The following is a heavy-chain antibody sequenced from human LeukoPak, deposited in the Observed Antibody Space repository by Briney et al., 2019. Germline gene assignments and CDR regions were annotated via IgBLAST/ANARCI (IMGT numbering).Heavy chain of an antibody. CDR3: ARALITMVRGVIIKSYGMDV. CDR2: IYSGGST. J-gene: IGHJ6*02. CDR1: GFTVSSNY. V-gene: IGHV3-53*04. D-gene: IGHD3-10*01. Sequence: PGGSLRLSCAASGFTVSSNYMSWVRQAPGKGLEWVSVIYSGGSTYYADSVKGRFTISRHNSKNTLYLQMNSLRAEDTAVYYCARALITMVRGVIIKSYGMDVWGQGTTVSVSS.